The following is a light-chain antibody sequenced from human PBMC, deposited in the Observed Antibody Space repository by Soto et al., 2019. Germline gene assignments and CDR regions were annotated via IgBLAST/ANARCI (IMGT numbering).Light chain of an antibody. V-gene: IGKV1-12*01. CDR3: QQSSSFPLT. Sequence: DIQMTQSPSFVSASVGDKVTITCRASQGISNWLAWYQQKPGKAPKLLIYATSNLQGGVPSRFSGSGSGTDFTLTIGSLQPEDSATYYCQQSSSFPLTFGPGTKVDIK. J-gene: IGKJ3*01. CDR2: ATS. CDR1: QGISNW.